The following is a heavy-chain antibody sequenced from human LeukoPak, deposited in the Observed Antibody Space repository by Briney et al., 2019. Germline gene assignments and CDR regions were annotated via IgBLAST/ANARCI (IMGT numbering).Heavy chain of an antibody. J-gene: IGHJ4*02. CDR2: IYTGGST. D-gene: IGHD3-22*01. V-gene: IGHV3-66*01. Sequence: GGSLRLSCAASGFTVSSNYMSWVRQAPGKGLEWVSIIYTGGSTYYADSVKGRFTISRDNSKNTLYLQMNSLRAEDTAVYYCARGHYDSSGYYIGPFDYWGQGTLVTVFS. CDR1: GFTVSSNY. CDR3: ARGHYDSSGYYIGPFDY.